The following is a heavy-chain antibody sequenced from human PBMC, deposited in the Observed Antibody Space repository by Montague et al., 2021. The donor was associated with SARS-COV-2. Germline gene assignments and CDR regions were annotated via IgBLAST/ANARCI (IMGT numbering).Heavy chain of an antibody. CDR2: VSSDGYNK. CDR3: ASLPWTLGTTWSY. CDR1: GFTFTNYA. J-gene: IGHJ4*02. V-gene: IGHV3-30*04. D-gene: IGHD3-16*01. Sequence: SLRLSCAASGFTFTNYAMHWVRQAPGKGLEWVAVVSSDGYNKFYADSVKGRFTISRDNSKNTLFLQMNSLGPEDTAVYYCASLPWTLGTTWSYWGQGALVTVSS.